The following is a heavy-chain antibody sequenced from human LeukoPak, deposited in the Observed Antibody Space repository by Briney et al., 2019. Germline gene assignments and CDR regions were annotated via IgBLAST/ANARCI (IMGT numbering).Heavy chain of an antibody. CDR3: ARLHIVVVPAAIYGRAFDI. Sequence: SETLSLTCTVSGGSISSYYWSWIRQPPGKGLEWIGYIYYSGSTNYNPSLKSRVTISVDTSKNQFSLKLSSVTAADTAVYYCARLHIVVVPAAIYGRAFDIWGQGTMVTVSS. D-gene: IGHD2-2*02. J-gene: IGHJ3*02. CDR2: IYYSGST. CDR1: GGSISSYY. V-gene: IGHV4-59*08.